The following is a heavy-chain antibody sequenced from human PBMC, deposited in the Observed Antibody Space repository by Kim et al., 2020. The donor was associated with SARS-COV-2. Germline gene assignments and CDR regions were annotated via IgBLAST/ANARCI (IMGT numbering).Heavy chain of an antibody. CDR1: GDSVSSNLVT. Sequence: SQTLSLTCAISGDSVSSNLVTWNWVRQSPSRGLEWLGRTYYRSKWYTDYAVSVKSRITIIPDTSKNQFSLQLNSVTPEDTAVYYCVRFNSGYANSWGQGTLVTVSS. J-gene: IGHJ5*01. D-gene: IGHD3-9*01. CDR2: TYYRSKWYT. V-gene: IGHV6-1*01. CDR3: VRFNSGYANS.